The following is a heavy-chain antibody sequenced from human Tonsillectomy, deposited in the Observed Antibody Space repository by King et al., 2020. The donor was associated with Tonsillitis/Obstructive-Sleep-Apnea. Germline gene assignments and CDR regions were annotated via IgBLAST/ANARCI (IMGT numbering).Heavy chain of an antibody. J-gene: IGHJ4*02. Sequence: VQLQESGPGLVKPSETLSLTCTVSGGSISSYYWSWLRQPPGKGLEWIGYIYSSGSTNYNPSLKSRVTISVDTSKNQFSLKLSSVTAADTAVYYCARGSFYGSGTPLGYWGQGTLVTVSS. D-gene: IGHD3-10*01. CDR2: IYSSGST. V-gene: IGHV4-59*01. CDR3: ARGSFYGSGTPLGY. CDR1: GGSISSYY.